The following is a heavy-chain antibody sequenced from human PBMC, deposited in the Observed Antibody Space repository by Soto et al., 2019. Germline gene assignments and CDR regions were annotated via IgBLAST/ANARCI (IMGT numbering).Heavy chain of an antibody. CDR2: ILYDGSYK. Sequence: SLRLSCVASGFTFSDYGMQWVRQAPGKGLEWVVIILYDGSYKYYADSVKGRFTISRDNSKNTLYLEMNSLRAEDSSLYYCAKHSYDSAIDYWGQGTLVTVSS. CDR3: AKHSYDSAIDY. J-gene: IGHJ4*02. V-gene: IGHV3-30*18. D-gene: IGHD1-1*01. CDR1: GFTFSDYG.